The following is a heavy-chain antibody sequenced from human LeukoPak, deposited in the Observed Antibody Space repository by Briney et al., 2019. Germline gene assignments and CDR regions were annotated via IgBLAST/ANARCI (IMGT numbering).Heavy chain of an antibody. D-gene: IGHD1-7*01. CDR1: GDSISSFY. J-gene: IGHJ5*02. CDR2: IYINGDT. CDR3: AKTARTFAS. V-gene: IGHV4-4*09. Sequence: SETLSLTCTVSGDSISSFYWSWIRQVPGKGLECIGFIYINGDTSYNPSLKGRATLSLDTSKNQFSLRLTSVTAADTAVYYCAKTARTFASWGPGTLVTVSS.